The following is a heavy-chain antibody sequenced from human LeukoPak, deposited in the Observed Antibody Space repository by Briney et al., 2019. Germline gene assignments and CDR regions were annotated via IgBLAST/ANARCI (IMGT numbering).Heavy chain of an antibody. CDR1: EFTFNNYA. V-gene: IGHV3-23*01. D-gene: IGHD4-23*01. J-gene: IGHJ4*02. CDR3: AKRPAVVTPTLYYFDY. CDR2: ISGGGGTT. Sequence: PGGSLRLSCAASEFTFNNYAMNWVRQAPGKGLQWVSTISGGGGTTYYADSVKGRFTISRDNSKNTLYLQMNSLRAEDTAVYYCAKRPAVVTPTLYYFDYWGQGTLVTVSS.